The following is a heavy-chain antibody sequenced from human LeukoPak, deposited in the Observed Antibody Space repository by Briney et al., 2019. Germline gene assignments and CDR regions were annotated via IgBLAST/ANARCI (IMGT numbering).Heavy chain of an antibody. CDR2: IYWDDDK. V-gene: IGHV2-5*02. J-gene: IGHJ4*02. CDR1: GFSLSTSGVG. D-gene: IGHD6-13*01. CDR3: AHRRPRIGYSSSWDDGAFDY. Sequence: SGPTLVNPTQTLTLTCTFSGFSLSTSGVGVGWIRQPPGKALEWLALIYWDDDKRYSPSLKSRLTITKDTSKNQVVLTMTNMDPVDTATYYCAHRRPRIGYSSSWDDGAFDYWGQGTLVTVSS.